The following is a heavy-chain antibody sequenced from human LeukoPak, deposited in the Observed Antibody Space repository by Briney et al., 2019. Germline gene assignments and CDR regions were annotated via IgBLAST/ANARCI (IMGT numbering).Heavy chain of an antibody. J-gene: IGHJ4*02. D-gene: IGHD4-11*01. Sequence: PGGSLRLSCAASGFMFSNYWMHWVRQAPGKGLVWVSRINTDGSSTNYADSVTGRFTISRDNAENTLYLQMNGLRAEDTAIYYCVKDMAGNYDYWGQGTLVTVSS. V-gene: IGHV3-74*01. CDR1: GFMFSNYW. CDR2: INTDGSST. CDR3: VKDMAGNYDY.